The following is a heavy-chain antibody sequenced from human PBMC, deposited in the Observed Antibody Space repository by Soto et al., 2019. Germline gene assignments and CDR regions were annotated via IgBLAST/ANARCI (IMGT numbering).Heavy chain of an antibody. Sequence: PGGSLRLSCAASGFTFNNYAMHWVRQAPGRGLEGVAFISYDGSNKYYADSVTGRFTISRDNSRNTLYLQMNSLRAEDTAVFYCASGDGYIYGNTFDSWGQGTLVTVSS. V-gene: IGHV3-30-3*01. CDR3: ASGDGYIYGNTFDS. J-gene: IGHJ4*02. CDR2: ISYDGSNK. D-gene: IGHD5-18*01. CDR1: GFTFNNYA.